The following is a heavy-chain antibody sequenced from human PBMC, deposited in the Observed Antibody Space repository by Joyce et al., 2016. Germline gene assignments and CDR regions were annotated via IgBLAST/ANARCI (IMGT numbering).Heavy chain of an antibody. CDR2: INQSGST. Sequence: QVQLQQWGAGLLKPSETLSLTCAVYGGSVSTSYWSWIRQPPGKGLEWIGEINQSGSTNYNPSLKSRVSISVETSKNQFSLKLSSVTAADTAVYYCARSKTGTTEGAFDIWGQGTMVTVS. V-gene: IGHV4-34*01. CDR1: GGSVSTSY. D-gene: IGHD1-7*01. CDR3: ARSKTGTTEGAFDI. J-gene: IGHJ3*02.